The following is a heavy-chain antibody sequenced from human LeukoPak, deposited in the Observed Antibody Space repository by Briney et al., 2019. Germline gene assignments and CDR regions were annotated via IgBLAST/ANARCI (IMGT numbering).Heavy chain of an antibody. Sequence: GGSLRLSCAASGFTFSSYAMSWVRQAPGKGLEWVSSISSSGYDIYYADSVKGRFTISRDNSKNTLYLQMNCLRAEDTAVYYCAKDEGYCSGGSCYLGAFDIWGQGTMVTVSS. D-gene: IGHD2-15*01. V-gene: IGHV3-23*01. CDR3: AKDEGYCSGGSCYLGAFDI. CDR2: ISSSGYDI. CDR1: GFTFSSYA. J-gene: IGHJ3*02.